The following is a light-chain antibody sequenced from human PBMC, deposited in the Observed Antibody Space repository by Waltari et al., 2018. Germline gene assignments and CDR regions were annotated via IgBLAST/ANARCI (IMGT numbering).Light chain of an antibody. Sequence: QSVLTQPPSASGTPGQGVPIPCSGSSSNIGTNYVNWYQQLPGTAPKLLIYRNDQRPSGVPDRFSGSKSGTSASLAISGLRSEDEANYYCAAWDDSLREVFGGGTRLTVL. CDR3: AAWDDSLREV. CDR2: RND. CDR1: SSNIGTNY. V-gene: IGLV1-47*01. J-gene: IGLJ3*02.